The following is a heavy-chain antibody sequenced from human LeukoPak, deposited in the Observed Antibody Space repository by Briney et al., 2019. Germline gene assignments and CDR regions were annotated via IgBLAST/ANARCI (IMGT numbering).Heavy chain of an antibody. Sequence: GRSMSLSSAASGFTSTSFATSCVRQPPGEGREWVSATSGSGGSTYYADSVKGRFTISRDNSKNTLYLQMNSLRAEDTAVYYCAREHSGWYEYYFDYWGQGTLVTVSS. CDR3: AREHSGWYEYYFDY. CDR1: GFTSTSFA. D-gene: IGHD6-19*01. J-gene: IGHJ4*02. V-gene: IGHV3-23*01. CDR2: TSGSGGST.